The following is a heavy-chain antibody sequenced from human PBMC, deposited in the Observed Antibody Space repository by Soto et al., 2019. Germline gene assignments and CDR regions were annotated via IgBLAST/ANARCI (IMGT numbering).Heavy chain of an antibody. V-gene: IGHV3-48*02. J-gene: IGHJ4*02. CDR2: ISSSSSSI. CDR1: GFTFSNYA. D-gene: IGHD5-18*01. Sequence: PGGSLRLSCVASGFTFSNYAMNWVRQAPGKGLEWVSYISSSSSSIDYADSMKGRYTISRDNAKNSLYLQMNSLKDEDTAVYYSARERGYSYGYSDYWGQGTLVTVSS. CDR3: ARERGYSYGYSDY.